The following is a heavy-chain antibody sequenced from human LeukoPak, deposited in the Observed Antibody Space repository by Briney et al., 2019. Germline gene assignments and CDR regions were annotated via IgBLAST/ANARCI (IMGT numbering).Heavy chain of an antibody. CDR1: GFIFDDYA. V-gene: IGHV3-9*01. CDR2: ISLNGGTK. Sequence: GRSLRLSCAASGFIFDDYAMHWVRQAPGKGLEWVSGISLNGGTKGYADSVKGRFTISRDNSKNTLYLQMNSLRAEDTAVYYCAKSRSVLSGTYFDYWGQGTLVTVSS. J-gene: IGHJ4*02. CDR3: AKSRSVLSGTYFDY. D-gene: IGHD1-26*01.